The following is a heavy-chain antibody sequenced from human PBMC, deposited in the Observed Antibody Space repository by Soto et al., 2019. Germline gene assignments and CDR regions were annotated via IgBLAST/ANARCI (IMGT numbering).Heavy chain of an antibody. CDR1: GFTFSSYS. CDR3: ARSDYGDYLDY. Sequence: EVQLVESGGGLVQPGGSLRLSCAASGFTFSSYSMNWVRQAPGKGLEWVSYISSSSSTIYYADSVKGRFTISRDNAKNSLYLQMNSLRAEDTAVYYCARSDYGDYLDYWGQGTLVTVSS. J-gene: IGHJ4*02. CDR2: ISSSSSTI. D-gene: IGHD4-17*01. V-gene: IGHV3-48*01.